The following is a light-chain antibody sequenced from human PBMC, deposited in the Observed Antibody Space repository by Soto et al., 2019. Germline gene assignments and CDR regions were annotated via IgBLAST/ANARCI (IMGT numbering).Light chain of an antibody. CDR1: QTISSW. Sequence: DITMTQSPATLSVSLGDRAPLTCGASQTISSWLAWYQQKPGKAPRLLIYKASTLKSGVPYRFSGSGSGTEFTLTISSLQPEDFAAYYCQHYSSYSGAFGQGTKVDIK. V-gene: IGKV1-5*03. J-gene: IGKJ1*01. CDR2: KAS. CDR3: QHYSSYSGA.